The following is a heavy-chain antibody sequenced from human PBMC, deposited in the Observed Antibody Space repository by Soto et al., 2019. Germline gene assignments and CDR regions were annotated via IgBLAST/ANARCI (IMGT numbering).Heavy chain of an antibody. CDR1: GFTFSSYD. CDR2: IGAADDP. CDR3: ARAYSGRLPRRADYYFAMDV. Sequence: ESGGGVVQPGGSLRLSCAASGFTFSSYDMHWVRQRTGKGLEWVSAIGAADDPYYLGSVKGRFTISRENAKNSLYLQMNSLRAGDTAVYYCARAYSGRLPRRADYYFAMDVWGQGTTVTVSS. D-gene: IGHD2-15*01. V-gene: IGHV3-13*05. J-gene: IGHJ6*02.